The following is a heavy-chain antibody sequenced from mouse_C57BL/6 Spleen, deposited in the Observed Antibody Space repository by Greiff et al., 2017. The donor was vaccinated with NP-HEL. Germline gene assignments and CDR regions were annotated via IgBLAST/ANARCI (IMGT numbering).Heavy chain of an antibody. V-gene: IGHV1-18*01. CDR2: INPNNGGT. Sequence: EVQLQQSGPELVKPGASVKIPCKASGYTFTDYNMDWVKQSHGKSLEWIGDINPNNGGTIYNQKFKGKATLTVDKSSSTAYMELRSLTSEDTAVYYCAIPKYYGSSLWYFDVWGTGTTVTVSS. J-gene: IGHJ1*03. D-gene: IGHD1-1*01. CDR3: AIPKYYGSSLWYFDV. CDR1: GYTFTDYN.